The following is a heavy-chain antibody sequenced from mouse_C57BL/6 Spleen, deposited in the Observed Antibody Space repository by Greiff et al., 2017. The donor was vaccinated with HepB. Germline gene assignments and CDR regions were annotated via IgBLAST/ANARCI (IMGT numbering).Heavy chain of an antibody. V-gene: IGHV1-9*01. CDR3: ARPSRLGDYGYDRGDYYAMDY. CDR2: ILPGSGST. J-gene: IGHJ4*01. Sequence: QVQLQQSGAELMKPGASVKLSCKATGYTFTGYWIEWVKQRPGHGLEWIGEILPGSGSTNYNEKFKGKATFTADTSSNTAYMQLSSLTTEDSAIYYCARPSRLGDYGYDRGDYYAMDYWGQGTSVTVSS. D-gene: IGHD2-2*01. CDR1: GYTFTGYW.